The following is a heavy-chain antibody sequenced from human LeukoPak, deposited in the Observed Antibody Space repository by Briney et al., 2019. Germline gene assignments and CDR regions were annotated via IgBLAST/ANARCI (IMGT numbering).Heavy chain of an antibody. CDR3: ARDLHPQWWELPDH. D-gene: IGHD1-26*01. V-gene: IGHV3-30-3*01. CDR1: GFTFSSYA. CDR2: ISYDGSNK. J-gene: IGHJ4*02. Sequence: GGSLRLSCAASGFTFSSYAMHWVRQAPGKGLEWVAVISYDGSNKYYADSVKGRFTISRDNSKNTLYLQMNSLRAEDTAVYYCARDLHPQWWELPDHWGQGTLVTVSS.